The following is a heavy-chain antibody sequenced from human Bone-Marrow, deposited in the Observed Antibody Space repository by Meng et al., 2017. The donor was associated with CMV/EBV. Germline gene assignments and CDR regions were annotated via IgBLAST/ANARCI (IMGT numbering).Heavy chain of an antibody. V-gene: IGHV1-69*05. CDR1: GGTFSSYA. CDR2: IIPIFGTA. CDR3: ARGETIFGHSFDD. D-gene: IGHD3-3*01. J-gene: IGHJ4*02. Sequence: SVKVSCKASGGTFSSYAISWVRQAPGQGLEWMGGIIPIFGTANYAQKFQGRVTITTDESTSTAYMELSSLRSEDTAVYYCARGETIFGHSFDDWGQGTLVTVSS.